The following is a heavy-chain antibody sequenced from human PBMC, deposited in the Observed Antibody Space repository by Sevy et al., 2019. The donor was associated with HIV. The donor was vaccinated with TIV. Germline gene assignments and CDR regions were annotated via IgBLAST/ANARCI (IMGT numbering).Heavy chain of an antibody. CDR3: ASQPGYRSTYYGFSLSRTFDS. J-gene: IGHJ4*02. D-gene: IGHD6-19*01. CDR2: IYHSGNT. Sequence: SETLSLTCSVSGGSITSNNYYWGWIRQPPGKGLEWIGSIYHSGNTYYNPSLKSRVTVSVDTSRSHFSLKVTSVAASDTAVYSCASQPGYRSTYYGFSLSRTFDSWGPGTLVTVSS. V-gene: IGHV4-39*01. CDR1: GGSITSNNYY.